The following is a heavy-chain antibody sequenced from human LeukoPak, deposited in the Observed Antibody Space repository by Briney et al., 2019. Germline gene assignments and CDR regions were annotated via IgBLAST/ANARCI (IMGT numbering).Heavy chain of an antibody. CDR3: ARDDRRYCSGGTCYSRDY. Sequence: LSETLSLTCAVSGGSLSSYHWTWTRQPPGKGLEWIGELNQSGITNYNPSLKTRVTISVDTSKNQLSLKLRSVTAADTAVYYCARDDRRYCSGGTCYSRDYWGQGTLVTVSS. CDR2: LNQSGIT. D-gene: IGHD2-15*01. J-gene: IGHJ4*02. CDR1: GGSLSSYH. V-gene: IGHV4-34*01.